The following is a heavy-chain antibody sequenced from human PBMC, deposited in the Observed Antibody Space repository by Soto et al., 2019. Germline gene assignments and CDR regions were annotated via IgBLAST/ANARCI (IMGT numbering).Heavy chain of an antibody. CDR3: ARDLITHDDSRAFDH. CDR2: INTKNGAT. Sequence: ASVKVSCKASGYTFTDYYMFWLRQAPGQGLEWVGWINTKNGATDSPQKFQGRVTVTRDTSISTVYMDLYSLTSDDTAVYYCARDLITHDDSRAFDHWGQGSLVTVSS. CDR1: GYTFTDYY. V-gene: IGHV1-2*02. J-gene: IGHJ4*02. D-gene: IGHD3-10*01.